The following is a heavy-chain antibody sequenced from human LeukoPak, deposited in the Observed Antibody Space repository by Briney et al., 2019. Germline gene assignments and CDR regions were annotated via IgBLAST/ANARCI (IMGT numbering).Heavy chain of an antibody. V-gene: IGHV4-4*02. D-gene: IGHD1-26*01. CDR1: GDSISSTNW. CDR2: VYHSGST. J-gene: IGHJ1*01. CDR3: ARSGTYTGRYFQH. Sequence: PSGTLSRTCAVSGDSISSTNWWSWVRQPPGKGLEWIGEVYHSGSTNYSPSLQSRVTISVDTSKNLFSLKLNSVTAADTAVYYCARSGTYTGRYFQHWGQGTLVTVSS.